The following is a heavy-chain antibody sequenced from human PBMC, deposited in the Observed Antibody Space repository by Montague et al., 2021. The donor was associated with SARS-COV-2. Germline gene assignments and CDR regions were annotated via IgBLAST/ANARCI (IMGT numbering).Heavy chain of an antibody. D-gene: IGHD3-10*01. CDR2: MYYSGST. V-gene: IGHV4-39*07. Sequence: ETLSLTCTVSGGSISSSNYYWGWIRQPPGKGPEWIGNMYYSGSTYYNPSLKSRVTISIDTSKNQFSLKLSSVTAADTAVYYCARDDIVLQGVTKGMDVWGQGTTVTVSS. CDR3: ARDDIVLQGVTKGMDV. J-gene: IGHJ6*02. CDR1: GGSISSSNYY.